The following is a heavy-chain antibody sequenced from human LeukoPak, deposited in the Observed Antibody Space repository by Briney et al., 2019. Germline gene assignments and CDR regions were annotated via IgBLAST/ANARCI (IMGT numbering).Heavy chain of an antibody. V-gene: IGHV3-23*01. CDR1: GFTFTSYA. Sequence: GGSLRPSCAASGFTFTSYAMSWVRQAPGKGVEWVSAISGCGGSTYYADSVKGRFTISRDNSKNTLYLQMNSLRAEDTAVYYCAKDILTMVRGRNGMDVWGQGTTVTVSS. J-gene: IGHJ6*02. CDR2: ISGCGGST. CDR3: AKDILTMVRGRNGMDV. D-gene: IGHD3-10*01.